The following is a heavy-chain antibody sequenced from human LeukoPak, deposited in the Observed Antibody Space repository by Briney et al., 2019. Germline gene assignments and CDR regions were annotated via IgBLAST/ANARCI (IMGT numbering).Heavy chain of an antibody. CDR1: GFTFSSYG. J-gene: IGHJ4*02. CDR2: IWYDGSNK. CDR3: ARTFVSADGYKVGYFDN. D-gene: IGHD5-24*01. Sequence: GGSLRLSCAASGFTFSSYGMHWVRQAPGKGLEWVAVIWYDGSNKYYADSVKGRFTISRDNSKNTLYLQMNSLRAEDTAVYYCARTFVSADGYKVGYFDNWGQGTLVTVSS. V-gene: IGHV3-33*01.